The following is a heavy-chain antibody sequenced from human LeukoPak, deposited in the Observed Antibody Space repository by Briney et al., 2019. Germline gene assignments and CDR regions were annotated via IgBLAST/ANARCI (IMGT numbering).Heavy chain of an antibody. CDR1: GFTVSSNY. J-gene: IGHJ4*02. CDR3: ARDRDDILDY. D-gene: IGHD3-9*01. Sequence: GGSLRLSCAASGFTVSSNYMSWVRQAPGKGLEWVANIKQDGSEKYYVDSVKGRFTISRDNAKNSLYLQMNSLRAEDTAVYYCARDRDDILDYWGQGTLGTVSS. V-gene: IGHV3-7*01. CDR2: IKQDGSEK.